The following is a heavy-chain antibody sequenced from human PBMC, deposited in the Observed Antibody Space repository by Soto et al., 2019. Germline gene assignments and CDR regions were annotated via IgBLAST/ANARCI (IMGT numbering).Heavy chain of an antibody. CDR2: VYSGGTA. CDR1: EFTVSSNY. Sequence: EMQLVESGGGLVQPGGSLRLSCVASEFTVSSNYMGWVRQAPGKGLDWVSVVYSGGTAYYADSVKGRFTVSRDNSENTLSLQMNSLRVEDTAVYYCARWMENYYYYMDVWGKGTSVTVSS. D-gene: IGHD2-2*03. CDR3: ARWMENYYYYMDV. V-gene: IGHV3-66*01. J-gene: IGHJ6*03.